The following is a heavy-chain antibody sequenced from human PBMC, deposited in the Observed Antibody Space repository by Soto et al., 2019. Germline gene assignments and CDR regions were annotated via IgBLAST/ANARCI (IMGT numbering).Heavy chain of an antibody. V-gene: IGHV3-30-3*01. D-gene: IGHD4-17*01. J-gene: IGHJ4*02. CDR1: GFTFSSYA. CDR2: ISYDGSNK. CDR3: ARWTTVTLFDY. Sequence: QVQLVESGGGVVQPGRSLRLSCAASGFTFSSYAMHWVRQAPGKGLEWVAVISYDGSNKYYADSVKGRFTISRDNSKNTLYLQMNSLRAEDTAVYYCARWTTVTLFDYWGQGTLVTVSS.